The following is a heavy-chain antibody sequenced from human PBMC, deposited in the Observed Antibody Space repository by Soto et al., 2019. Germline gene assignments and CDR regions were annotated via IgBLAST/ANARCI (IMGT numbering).Heavy chain of an antibody. CDR1: GFTFSNSG. J-gene: IGHJ6*02. CDR2: IGPSGNT. CDR3: AKLLHNSYYNVMDV. V-gene: IGHV3-23*01. D-gene: IGHD4-4*01. Sequence: EVQLLESGGDLVQPGGSLRLVCAASGFTFSNSGMRWVRQAPGKGLEWVSSIGPSGNTYYSDAVKGRFTISRDISKNTLFLQMDSLRADDTATYYCAKLLHNSYYNVMDVWGQGTTVTVSS.